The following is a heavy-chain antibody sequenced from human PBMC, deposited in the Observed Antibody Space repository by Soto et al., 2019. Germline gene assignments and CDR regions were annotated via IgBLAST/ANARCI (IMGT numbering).Heavy chain of an antibody. CDR3: AKDRLTRGIAVAGTPGY. J-gene: IGHJ4*02. CDR1: GFTFSSYG. V-gene: IGHV3-30*18. D-gene: IGHD6-19*01. Sequence: GGSLRLSCAASGFTFSSYGMHWVRQAPGKGLEWVAVISYDGSNKYYAGSVKGRFTISRDNSKNTLYLQMNSLRAEDTAVYYCAKDRLTRGIAVAGTPGYWGQGTLVTVSS. CDR2: ISYDGSNK.